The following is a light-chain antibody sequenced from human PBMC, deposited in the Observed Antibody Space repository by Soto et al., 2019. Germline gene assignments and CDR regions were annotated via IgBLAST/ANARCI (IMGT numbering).Light chain of an antibody. V-gene: IGKV3-15*01. J-gene: IGKJ2*01. CDR1: HGVSSN. CDR2: GAS. Sequence: EIVMTQSPATLSVSPGERATLSCRASHGVSSNLAWYQQKPGQAPRLLIYGASTRATGIPARFSGSGSGTEFTLTISSLQSEDFAVYYCQHYNNWPPMYTFGQGTKLEIK. CDR3: QHYNNWPPMYT.